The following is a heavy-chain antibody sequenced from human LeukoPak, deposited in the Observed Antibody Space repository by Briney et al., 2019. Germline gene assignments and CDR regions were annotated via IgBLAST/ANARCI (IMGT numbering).Heavy chain of an antibody. J-gene: IGHJ4*02. CDR1: GGSFSGYY. CDR3: ARHQARTYYYDSSGYYRY. V-gene: IGHV4-34*01. D-gene: IGHD3-22*01. CDR2: INHSGST. Sequence: SETLSLTCAVYGGSFSGYYWSWIRQPPGKGLEWIGEINHSGSTNYNPSLKSRVTISVDTSKNQFFLKLSSVTAADTAVYYCARHQARTYYYDSSGYYRYWGQGTLVTVSS.